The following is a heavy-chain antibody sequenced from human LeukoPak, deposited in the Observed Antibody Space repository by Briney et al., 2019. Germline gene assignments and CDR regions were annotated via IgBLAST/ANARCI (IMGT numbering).Heavy chain of an antibody. D-gene: IGHD3-10*01. CDR3: VKDRELPWFGELLIPHYFDY. CDR1: GFTFSSYA. J-gene: IGHJ4*02. CDR2: ISSNGGST. Sequence: PGGSLRLSCSASGFTFSSYAMHWVRQAPGKGLEYVSAISSNGGSTYYADSVKGRFTISRDNSKNTLYLQMSSLRAEDTAVYYCVKDRELPWFGELLIPHYFDYWGQGTLVTVSS. V-gene: IGHV3-64D*06.